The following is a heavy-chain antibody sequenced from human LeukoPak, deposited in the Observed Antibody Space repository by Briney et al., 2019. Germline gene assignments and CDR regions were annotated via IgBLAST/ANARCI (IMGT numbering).Heavy chain of an antibody. Sequence: GGSLRLSCAASGFTVSSNYMSWVRQAPGKGLEWVSVIYSGGSTYYADSVKGRFTISRDNSKNTLYLQMNSLRAEDTAVYYCARESGAIVGGAFDIWGQGTMVTVSS. V-gene: IGHV3-53*01. CDR1: GFTVSSNY. CDR2: IYSGGST. CDR3: ARESGAIVGGAFDI. J-gene: IGHJ3*02. D-gene: IGHD4-23*01.